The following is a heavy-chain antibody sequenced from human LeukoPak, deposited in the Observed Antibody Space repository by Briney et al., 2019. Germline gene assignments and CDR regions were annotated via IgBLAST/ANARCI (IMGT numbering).Heavy chain of an antibody. CDR2: INSDGSST. V-gene: IGHV3-74*01. J-gene: IGHJ4*02. Sequence: GGSLRLSCAASGFTFSSYWMHWVRQAPGKGLVWVSRINSDGSSTSYADSVKGRFTISRDNAKNTLYLQMNSLRAEDTAVYYCARALRYCSSTSCYWLDYRGQGTLVTVSS. CDR1: GFTFSSYW. CDR3: ARALRYCSSTSCYWLDY. D-gene: IGHD2-2*01.